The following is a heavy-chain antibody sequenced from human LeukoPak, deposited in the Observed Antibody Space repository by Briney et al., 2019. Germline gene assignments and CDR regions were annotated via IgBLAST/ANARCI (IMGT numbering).Heavy chain of an antibody. CDR2: IYYSGST. V-gene: IGHV4-59*06. CDR3: ARETRYQPPPRRYNWFDP. J-gene: IGHJ5*02. D-gene: IGHD2-2*01. CDR1: GGSISSYY. Sequence: SETLSLTCTVSGGSISSYYWSWIRQHPGKGLEWIGYIYYSGSTYYNPSLKSRVTISVDTSKNQFSLKLSSVTAADTAVYYCARETRYQPPPRRYNWFDPWGQGTLVTVSS.